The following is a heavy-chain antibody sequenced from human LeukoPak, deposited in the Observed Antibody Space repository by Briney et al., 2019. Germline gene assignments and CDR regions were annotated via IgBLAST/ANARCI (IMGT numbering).Heavy chain of an antibody. V-gene: IGHV1-69*04. J-gene: IGHJ6*03. CDR1: GGTFSSYA. CDR2: IIPILGIA. D-gene: IGHD2-2*01. Sequence: RGASVKVSCKASGGTFSSYAISWVRQAPGQGLEWMGRIIPILGIANYAQKFQGRVTITADESTSTAYMELSSLRSEDTAVYYCARDVPNCSSTSCPPPDYKDVWDKWITVTV. CDR3: ARDVPNCSSTSCPPPDYKDV.